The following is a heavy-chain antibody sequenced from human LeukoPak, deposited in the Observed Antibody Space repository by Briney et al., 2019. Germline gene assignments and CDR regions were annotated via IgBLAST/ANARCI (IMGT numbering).Heavy chain of an antibody. V-gene: IGHV4-39*07. J-gene: IGHJ2*01. CDR1: GGSISSSSYY. CDR3: ARDPGRVGWYFDL. Sequence: SETLSFTCTVSGGSISSSSYYWGWIRQPPGKGLEWIGSIYYSGSTYYNPSLKSRVTISVDTSKNQFSLKLSSVTAADTAVYYCARDPGRVGWYFDLWGRGTLVTVSS. D-gene: IGHD2-15*01. CDR2: IYYSGST.